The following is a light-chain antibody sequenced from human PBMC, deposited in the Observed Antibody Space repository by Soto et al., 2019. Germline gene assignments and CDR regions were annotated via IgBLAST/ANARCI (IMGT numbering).Light chain of an antibody. CDR2: WAS. J-gene: IGKJ3*01. CDR1: QSVLYSPNNKNY. CDR3: QHYYTTPA. Sequence: DIVMTQSPDSLAVSLGERATINCKSSQSVLYSPNNKNYLAWFQQKPGLPPKLIIYWASTRESGVPDRFSGSGSGTDFTLTISSLQAEDVAVYYCQHYYTTPAFGPGTKVDIK. V-gene: IGKV4-1*01.